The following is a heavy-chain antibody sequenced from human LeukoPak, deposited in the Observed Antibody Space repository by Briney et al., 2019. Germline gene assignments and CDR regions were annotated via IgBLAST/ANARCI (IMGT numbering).Heavy chain of an antibody. CDR3: ARGGGYYGIDY. D-gene: IGHD4-17*01. CDR1: GFTFSSYF. Sequence: GGSLRLSCAASGFTFSSYFMHWVRQAPGKGLEWVSVVYADGATYYADSVKGRFTVSRDNSKNTLYLQMNGLRAEDTAVYFCARGGGYYGIDYWGQGTLVTVSS. J-gene: IGHJ4*02. V-gene: IGHV3-53*01. CDR2: VYADGAT.